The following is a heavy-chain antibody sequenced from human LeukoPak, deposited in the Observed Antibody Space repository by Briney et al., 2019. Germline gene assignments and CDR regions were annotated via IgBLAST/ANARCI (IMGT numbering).Heavy chain of an antibody. D-gene: IGHD3-10*01. V-gene: IGHV1-69*13. Sequence: SVKVSCKASGGTFSSYAISWVRQAPGQGLEWMGGIIPIFGTANYAQKFQGRVTITADESTSTAYMELSSLRSEDTAVYYCARVFDSGSQAYFYYMDVWGKGTTVTIS. CDR2: IIPIFGTA. CDR3: ARVFDSGSQAYFYYMDV. CDR1: GGTFSSYA. J-gene: IGHJ6*03.